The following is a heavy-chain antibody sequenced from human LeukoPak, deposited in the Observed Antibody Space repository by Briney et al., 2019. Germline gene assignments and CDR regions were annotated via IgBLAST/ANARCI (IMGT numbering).Heavy chain of an antibody. J-gene: IGHJ3*02. D-gene: IGHD2-15*01. CDR2: ISSGGRTI. Sequence: GGSLRLSCAASGFTFSDYYMNWIRQAPGKGLEWVSYISSGGRTIYYADSVKGRFTMSRDNAKNSLYLQMNSLRAEDTAVYYCARPVVAATTPDTFDIWGQGTMVTVSS. V-gene: IGHV3-11*04. CDR3: ARPVVAATTPDTFDI. CDR1: GFTFSDYY.